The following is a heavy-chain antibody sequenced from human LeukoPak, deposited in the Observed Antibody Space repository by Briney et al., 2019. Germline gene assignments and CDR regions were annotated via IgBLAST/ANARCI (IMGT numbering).Heavy chain of an antibody. CDR3: TTAVVIGSYVVYFDY. CDR2: IKSKTDDTTT. CDR1: GFTFSNAW. Sequence: AGSLRLSCAASGFTFSNAWMSWVRPPPEKVREWVGRIKSKTDDTTTDSAAPVKGRFTISRDDSKNTLYLQMNSLKTEDTAVYYCTTAVVIGSYVVYFDYWGQGTLVTVSS. D-gene: IGHD1-26*01. J-gene: IGHJ4*02. V-gene: IGHV3-15*01.